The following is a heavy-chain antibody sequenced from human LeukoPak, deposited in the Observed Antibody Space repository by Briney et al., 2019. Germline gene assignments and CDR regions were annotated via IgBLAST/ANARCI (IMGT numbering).Heavy chain of an antibody. CDR2: INHSGST. CDR1: GGSFSGYY. V-gene: IGHV4-34*01. J-gene: IGHJ4*02. D-gene: IGHD6-13*01. CDR3: ARGVIAAAVKGYFDY. Sequence: KTSETMSPTCAVYGGSFSGYYCSWIRQPPGKGLEWIGEINHSGSTNYNPSLKSRVTISVDTSKNQFSLKLSSVTAADTAVYYCARGVIAAAVKGYFDYWGQGTLVTVSS.